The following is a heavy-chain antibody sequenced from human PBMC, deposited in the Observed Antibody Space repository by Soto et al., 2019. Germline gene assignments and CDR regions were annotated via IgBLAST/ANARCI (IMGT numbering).Heavy chain of an antibody. V-gene: IGHV5-51*01. Sequence: GESLKISCKGSGYSFTSYWIGWVRQMPGKGLEWMGIIYPGDSDTRYSPSFQGQVTISADKSISTAYLQWSSLKASDTAMYYCARQPSTSWYYYYMDVWGKGTTVTVS. CDR2: IYPGDSDT. CDR3: ARQPSTSWYYYYMDV. D-gene: IGHD2-2*01. CDR1: GYSFTSYW. J-gene: IGHJ6*03.